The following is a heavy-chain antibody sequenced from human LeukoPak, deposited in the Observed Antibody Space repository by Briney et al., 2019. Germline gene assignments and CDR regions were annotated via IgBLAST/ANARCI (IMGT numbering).Heavy chain of an antibody. D-gene: IGHD1-1*01. CDR1: GGTFSSYA. V-gene: IGHV1-18*01. Sequence: ASVKVSCKASGGTFSSYAISWVRQAPGQGLEWMGWISAYNGNTNYAQKLQGRVTMTTDTSTSTAYMELRSLRSDDTAVYYCAREKVEHYYYYYYMDVWGKGTTVTVSS. J-gene: IGHJ6*03. CDR2: ISAYNGNT. CDR3: AREKVEHYYYYYYMDV.